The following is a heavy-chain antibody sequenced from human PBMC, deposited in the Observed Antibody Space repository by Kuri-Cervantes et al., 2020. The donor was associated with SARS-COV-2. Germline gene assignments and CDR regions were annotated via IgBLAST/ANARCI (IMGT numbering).Heavy chain of an antibody. V-gene: IGHV1-69*05. CDR1: GGTFSSYA. CDR2: IIPIFGTA. D-gene: IGHD1-26*01. J-gene: IGHJ4*02. Sequence: SVKVSCKASGGTFSSYAISWVRQAPGQGLEWMGGIIPIFGTANYAQRFQGRVTITTDESTSTAYMELSSLRSEDTAVYYCARDHSGSNEGYYFDYWGQGTLVTVSS. CDR3: ARDHSGSNEGYYFDY.